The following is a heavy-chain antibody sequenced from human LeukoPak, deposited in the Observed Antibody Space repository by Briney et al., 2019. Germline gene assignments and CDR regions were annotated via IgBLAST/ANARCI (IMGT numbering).Heavy chain of an antibody. J-gene: IGHJ4*02. CDR3: ARLWLLRGGFDY. V-gene: IGHV4-39*07. Sequence: SETLSLTGTVSGGSISSSSYYWGWIRQPPGKGLEWIGSIYYSGSTNYNPPLKSRVTISVDTSKNQFSLKLSSVTAADTAVYYCARLWLLRGGFDYWGQGTLVTVSS. CDR2: IYYSGST. D-gene: IGHD3-22*01. CDR1: GGSISSSSYY.